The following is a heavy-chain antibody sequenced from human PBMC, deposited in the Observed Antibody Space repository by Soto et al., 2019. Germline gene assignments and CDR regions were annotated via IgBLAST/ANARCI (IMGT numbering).Heavy chain of an antibody. D-gene: IGHD3-9*01. CDR3: ARGGDDILTGPVGGYYYYYMGV. CDR2: MNPNSGNT. V-gene: IGHV1-8*01. CDR1: GYTFTSYD. Sequence: ASVKVSCKASGYTFTSYDINWVRQATGQGLEWMGWMNPNSGNTGYAQKFQGRVTMTRNTSISTAYMELSSLRSEDTAVYYCARGGDDILTGPVGGYYYYYMGVWGKGTTVTVSS. J-gene: IGHJ6*03.